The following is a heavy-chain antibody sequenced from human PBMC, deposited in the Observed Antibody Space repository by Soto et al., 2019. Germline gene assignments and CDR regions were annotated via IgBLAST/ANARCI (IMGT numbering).Heavy chain of an antibody. J-gene: IGHJ4*02. CDR2: ISAYNGST. D-gene: IGHD2-2*01. CDR3: AREYRPRLK. V-gene: IGHV1-18*01. Sequence: QVQLVQSGAEVKKPGASVKVSCKASGYTFTSYGISWVRQAPGQGLEWMGWISAYNGSTTYAQKLQGRVTMTTDTASITAYIELRSLRSDDTAVYYCAREYRPRLKWGQGTLVSVSS. CDR1: GYTFTSYG.